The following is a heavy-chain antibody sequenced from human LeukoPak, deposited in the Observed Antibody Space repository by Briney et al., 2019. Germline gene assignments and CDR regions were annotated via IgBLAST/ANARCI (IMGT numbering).Heavy chain of an antibody. CDR2: IAYDGSNR. J-gene: IGHJ4*02. CDR1: GFTFSHFA. V-gene: IGHV3-30-3*01. CDR3: AREEYGDYYLDY. Sequence: PGGSLRLSCAASGFTFSHFAMHWVRQAPGKGLEWVAVIAYDGSNRYYVDSVKGRFTISRDNSKNALYLQMNSLRAEDTAIYYCAREEYGDYYLDYWGQGTLVTVSS. D-gene: IGHD2-21*02.